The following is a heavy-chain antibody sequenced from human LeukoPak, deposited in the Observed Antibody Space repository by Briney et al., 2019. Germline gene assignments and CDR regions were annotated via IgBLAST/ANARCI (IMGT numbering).Heavy chain of an antibody. Sequence: GGSLRLSCAASGFTVSSNYMSWVRQAPGKGLEWVSVIYSGGSTYYADSVKGRFTISRDNSKNTLYLQMNSLRAEDTAVYYCARVNEGGSYYFYYWGQGTLVTVSS. J-gene: IGHJ4*02. CDR3: ARVNEGGSYYFYY. CDR2: IYSGGST. D-gene: IGHD1-26*01. CDR1: GFTVSSNY. V-gene: IGHV3-53*05.